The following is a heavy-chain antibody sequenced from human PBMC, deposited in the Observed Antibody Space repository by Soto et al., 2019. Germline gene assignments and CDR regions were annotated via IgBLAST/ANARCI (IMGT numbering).Heavy chain of an antibody. CDR2: ISGSGGST. Sequence: GGSLRLSYAASGFTFSSHAMSWVRQAPGKGLEWVSAISGSGGSTYYADSVKGRFTISRDNSKNTLYLQMNSLRAEDTAVYYCAKDGSSIAARPFLYYYYMDVWGKGTTVTVSS. CDR1: GFTFSSHA. V-gene: IGHV3-23*01. J-gene: IGHJ6*03. D-gene: IGHD6-6*01. CDR3: AKDGSSIAARPFLYYYYMDV.